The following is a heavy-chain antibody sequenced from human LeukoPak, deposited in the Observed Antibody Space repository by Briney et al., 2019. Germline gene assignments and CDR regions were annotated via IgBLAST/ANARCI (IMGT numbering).Heavy chain of an antibody. Sequence: SGGSLRLSCAASGFSFSSYAMGWARQAAGKGLEWVSSISGSGGSTYYADSVKGRFTISRDNSKNTMYLQMNSLRAEDTAVYYCAKDHGVAAAGIPKWLDYWGQGTLVTVSS. D-gene: IGHD6-13*01. CDR2: ISGSGGST. CDR1: GFSFSSYA. V-gene: IGHV3-23*01. CDR3: AKDHGVAAAGIPKWLDY. J-gene: IGHJ4*02.